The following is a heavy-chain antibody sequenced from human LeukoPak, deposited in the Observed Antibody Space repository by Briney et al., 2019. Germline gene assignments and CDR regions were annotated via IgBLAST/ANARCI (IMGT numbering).Heavy chain of an antibody. J-gene: IGHJ5*02. CDR1: GYTSTSYG. CDR3: ARDRGYDILTGYYNWFDP. Sequence: ASVKVSCKASGYTSTSYGISWVRQAPGQGLEWMGWISAYNGNTNYAQKLQGRVTMTTDTSTSTAYMELRSLRSDDTAVYYCARDRGYDILTGYYNWFDPWGQGTLVTVSS. CDR2: ISAYNGNT. V-gene: IGHV1-18*04. D-gene: IGHD3-9*01.